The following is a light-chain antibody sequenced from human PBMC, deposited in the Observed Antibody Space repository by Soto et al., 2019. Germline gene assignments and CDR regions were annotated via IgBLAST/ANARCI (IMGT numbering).Light chain of an antibody. J-gene: IGKJ1*01. V-gene: IGKV1-5*01. CDR1: QSISSW. CDR2: HAS. Sequence: DIQMTQSPSTLSASVGDRVTITCRASQSISSWLAWYQQKPGKVPQLLIYHASSLESGVPSRFSGSGSGTEFTLTISRLQPDDFATYYCQQYNSYRTFGQGTKGEIK. CDR3: QQYNSYRT.